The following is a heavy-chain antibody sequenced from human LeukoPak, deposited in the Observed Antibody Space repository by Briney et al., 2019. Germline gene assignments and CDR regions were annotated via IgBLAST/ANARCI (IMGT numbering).Heavy chain of an antibody. Sequence: PSETLSLTCGVSGGSVSNTNWWTWVRQPPGRGLEWIVEVHLDGGSNYNPSLESRLTLSVDVSENQVSLKLTSVTPADTAVYYCAREGGFYRPLDYSGQGTLVTVSS. CDR1: GGSVSNTNW. J-gene: IGHJ4*02. V-gene: IGHV4-4*02. CDR3: AREGGFYRPLDY. D-gene: IGHD3-3*01. CDR2: VHLDGGS.